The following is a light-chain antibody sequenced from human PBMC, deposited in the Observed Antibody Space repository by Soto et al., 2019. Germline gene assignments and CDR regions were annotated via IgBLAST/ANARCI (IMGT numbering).Light chain of an antibody. CDR3: QQYYSTSQT. Sequence: DIVMTQSPDSLAVSLGVRATINCKSSQSVLYSSNNKNYLAWYQQKPGQPPKLLIYWASTRESGVPDRFSGAGSGTDFTLAISRLQAEDVAVYYCQQYYSTSQTFGQGTKVDIK. CDR2: WAS. V-gene: IGKV4-1*01. CDR1: QSVLYSSNNKNY. J-gene: IGKJ1*01.